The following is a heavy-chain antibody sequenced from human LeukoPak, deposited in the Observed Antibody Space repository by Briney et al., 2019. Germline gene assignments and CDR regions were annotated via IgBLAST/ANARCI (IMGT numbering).Heavy chain of an antibody. CDR2: IYYSGST. CDR1: DGSISSYY. V-gene: IGHV4-59*12. CDR3: AREGSTSGTNWFDP. J-gene: IGHJ5*02. Sequence: SETLSLTCTVSDGSISSYYWSWIRQPPGKGLEWIGYIYYSGSTNYNPSPKSRVTISVDTSKNQFSLKLTSVTAADTAVYYCAREGSTSGTNWFDPWGQGTLVTVSS. D-gene: IGHD3-10*01.